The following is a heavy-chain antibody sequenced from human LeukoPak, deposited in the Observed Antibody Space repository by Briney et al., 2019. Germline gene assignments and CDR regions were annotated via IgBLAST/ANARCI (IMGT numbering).Heavy chain of an antibody. V-gene: IGHV3-30*03. J-gene: IGHJ6*02. CDR3: AREIMITFGGVISYGMDV. CDR1: GFTFNSFG. Sequence: GGSLRLSCAASGFTFNSFGMHWVRQAPGKGLEWVAVISYDGSNKYFADSVKGRFTISRDNSKNTLYLQMNSLRAEDTAVYYCAREIMITFGGVISYGMDVWGQGTTVTVSS. CDR2: ISYDGSNK. D-gene: IGHD3-16*02.